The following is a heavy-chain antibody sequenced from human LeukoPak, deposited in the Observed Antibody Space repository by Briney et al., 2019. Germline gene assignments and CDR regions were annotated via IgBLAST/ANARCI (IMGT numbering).Heavy chain of an antibody. CDR3: ARDFVRDYVMNRGYYYGMDV. Sequence: GGSLRLSCAASGFTFSSYSMNWVPHAPGKGLEWVSSITSNRSYKYYTDSLKVRFTFSRDNAKNTPYMQMNILRAEETAVYYCARDFVRDYVMNRGYYYGMDVWGQGTTVTVAS. V-gene: IGHV3-21*01. D-gene: IGHD4-17*01. J-gene: IGHJ6*02. CDR2: ITSNRSYK. CDR1: GFTFSSYS.